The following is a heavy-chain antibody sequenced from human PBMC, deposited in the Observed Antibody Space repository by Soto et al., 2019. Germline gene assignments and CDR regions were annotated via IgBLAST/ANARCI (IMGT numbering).Heavy chain of an antibody. CDR3: ARRSGYYGWYFDR. CDR2: IYYSGST. D-gene: IGHD3-22*01. V-gene: IGHV4-59*08. J-gene: IGHJ2*01. CDR1: GGSISSYY. Sequence: QVQLQESGPGLVKPSETLSLTCTVSGGSISSYYWSWIRQPPGKGLEWIGYIYYSGSTNYNPSLKSRVTISVDTSKNQFSLKLSSVTAADTAVYYCARRSGYYGWYFDRWGRGTLVTVSS.